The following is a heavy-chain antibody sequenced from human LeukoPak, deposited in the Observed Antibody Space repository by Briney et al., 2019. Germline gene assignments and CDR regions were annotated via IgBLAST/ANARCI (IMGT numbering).Heavy chain of an antibody. CDR3: ARVRIAARPGYFDY. V-gene: IGHV3-21*05. J-gene: IGHJ4*02. CDR1: GFTFSNYS. D-gene: IGHD6-6*01. CDR2: INVGGSPI. Sequence: GGSLRLSCAVSGFTFSNYSMNWVRQAPGKGLEWVSYINVGGSPIYYADSVKGRFTIPRDNAKNSLYLQMNSLRAEDTAVYYCARVRIAARPGYFDYWSQGTLVTVSS.